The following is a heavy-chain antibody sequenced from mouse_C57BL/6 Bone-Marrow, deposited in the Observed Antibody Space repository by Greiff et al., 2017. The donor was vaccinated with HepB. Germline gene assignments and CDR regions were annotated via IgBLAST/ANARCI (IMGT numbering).Heavy chain of an antibody. CDR1: GYTFTSYW. CDR2: IYPGSGST. D-gene: IGHD2-4*01. V-gene: IGHV1-55*01. CDR3: ARVDYDETGFAY. Sequence: QVQLQQPGAELVKPGASVKMSCKASGYTFTSYWITWVKQRPGQGLEWIGDIYPGSGSTNYNEKFKSKATMTVDTSSSTAYMQLSSLTSEDSAVYYCARVDYDETGFAYWGQGTLVTVSA. J-gene: IGHJ3*01.